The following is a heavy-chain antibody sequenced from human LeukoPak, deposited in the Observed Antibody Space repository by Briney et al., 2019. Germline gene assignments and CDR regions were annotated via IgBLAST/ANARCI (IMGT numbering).Heavy chain of an antibody. V-gene: IGHV3-30-3*01. CDR3: ARGRFYCGSDCYSHFDY. Sequence: GGSLRLSCAASGFTFSSYAMHWVRQAPGKGLEWVAVISYDGSNKYYADSVKGRFTISRDNSKNTLYLQMNSLRAEDTAVYFCARGRFYCGSDCYSHFDYWGQGTLVTVSS. CDR1: GFTFSSYA. CDR2: ISYDGSNK. J-gene: IGHJ4*02. D-gene: IGHD2-21*02.